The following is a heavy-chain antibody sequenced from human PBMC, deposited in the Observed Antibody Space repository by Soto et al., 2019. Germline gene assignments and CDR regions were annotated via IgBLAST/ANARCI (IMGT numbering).Heavy chain of an antibody. CDR3: ATSPLVVLSSGRLGYFDY. J-gene: IGHJ4*02. D-gene: IGHD3-22*01. V-gene: IGHV1-18*01. CDR1: GYTFTSYG. CDR2: ISAYNGNT. Sequence: ASVKVSCTASGYTFTSYGISWVRQAPGQGLEWMGWISAYNGNTNYAQKLQGRATMTTDTSTSTAYMELRSLRSDDTAVYYCATSPLVVLSSGRLGYFDYWGQGTLVTVSS.